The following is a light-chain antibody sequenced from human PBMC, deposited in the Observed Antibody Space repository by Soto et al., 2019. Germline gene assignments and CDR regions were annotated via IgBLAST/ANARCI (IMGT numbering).Light chain of an antibody. J-gene: IGLJ1*01. CDR1: SSDVGGYNY. Sequence: QSVLTQPASVSGSPGQSITISCTGTSSDVGGYNYVSWYQQHPGKAPKLMIYDVSYRPSGVSNRFFGSKSGNTASLTISGLQAEDEADYYCSSYTSGSTYVFGTGTKLTVL. V-gene: IGLV2-14*01. CDR3: SSYTSGSTYV. CDR2: DVS.